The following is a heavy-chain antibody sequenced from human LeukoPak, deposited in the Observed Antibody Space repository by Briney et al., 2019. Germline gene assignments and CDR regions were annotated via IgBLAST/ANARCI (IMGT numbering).Heavy chain of an antibody. CDR2: IWYDGSNK. J-gene: IGHJ4*02. CDR3: AKDRGGGEVDY. CDR1: GFTFSSYG. V-gene: IGHV3-33*06. D-gene: IGHD4-23*01. Sequence: GGSLRLSCAASGFTFSSYGMHWVRQAPGKGLEWVAVIWYDGSNKYYADSVKGRFTISRDNSKNTLYLKMNSLRAEDTAVYYCAKDRGGGEVDYWGQGTLVTVSS.